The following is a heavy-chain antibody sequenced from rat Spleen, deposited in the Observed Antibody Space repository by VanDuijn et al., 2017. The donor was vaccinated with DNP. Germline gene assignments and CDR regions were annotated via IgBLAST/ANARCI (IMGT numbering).Heavy chain of an antibody. D-gene: IGHD1-1*01. CDR1: GFTFSNNW. V-gene: IGHV5-58*01. Sequence: EVQLVESGGGLVQPGRSLKLSCVSSGFTFSNNWMFWIRQAPGKGLEWVASINADGGITSYGDSVKGRFTISRDNAKTTLYLQMNSLRSEATATYYCARGVYYYSATYWYFDFWGPGTMVTVSS. J-gene: IGHJ1*01. CDR2: INADGGIT. CDR3: ARGVYYYSATYWYFDF.